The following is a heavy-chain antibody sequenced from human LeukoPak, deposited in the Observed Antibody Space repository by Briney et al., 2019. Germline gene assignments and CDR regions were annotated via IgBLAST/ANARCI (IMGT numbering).Heavy chain of an antibody. V-gene: IGHV3-43*02. J-gene: IGHJ4*02. CDR3: ARGMGSSRSSIDY. D-gene: IGHD1-26*01. Sequence: GGSLRLSCAASGFTFDDYAMHWVRQAPGKGLEWVSLISGDGGSTYYADSVKGRFTISRDNAKNSLYLQMNSLRAEDTAVYYCARGMGSSRSSIDYWGQGTVVTVSS. CDR1: GFTFDDYA. CDR2: ISGDGGST.